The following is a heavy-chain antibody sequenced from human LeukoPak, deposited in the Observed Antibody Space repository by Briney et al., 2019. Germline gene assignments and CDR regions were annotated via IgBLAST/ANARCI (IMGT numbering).Heavy chain of an antibody. CDR1: GFIVSSDW. CDR3: ATSLSPLN. J-gene: IGHJ4*02. CDR2: INEDGSAY. V-gene: IGHV3-7*03. D-gene: IGHD3-16*01. Sequence: GGSLRLSCAASGFIVSSDWMTWVRQARGKGLQWVGNINEDGSAYFYVDSGKGRFAIARNKAKNSVFPQMDSLRAEDTAVYYRATSLSPLNWGQGTLVSVSS.